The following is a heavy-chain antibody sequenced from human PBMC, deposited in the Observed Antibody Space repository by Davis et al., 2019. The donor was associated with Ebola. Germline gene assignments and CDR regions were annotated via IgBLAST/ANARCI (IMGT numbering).Heavy chain of an antibody. CDR3: ARRSGY. CDR2: IKQDGSEK. Sequence: GESLKISCAASGFTFDDYAMNWVRQAPGKGLEWVANIKQDGSEKYYVDSVKGRFTISRDNAKNSLYLQMNSLRAEDTAVYYCARRSGYWGQGTLVTVSS. V-gene: IGHV3-7*03. CDR1: GFTFDDYA. J-gene: IGHJ4*02.